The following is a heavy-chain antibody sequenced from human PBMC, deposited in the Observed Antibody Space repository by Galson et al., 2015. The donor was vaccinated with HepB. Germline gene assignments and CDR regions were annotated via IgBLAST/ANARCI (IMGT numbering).Heavy chain of an antibody. Sequence: SVKVSCKASGVTFSSYAINWVRQAPGQGLEWMGGIIPMFGTANYAQKFQGRVTITADESTSTAYMELSSLRSEDTAVYYCARDASMGYNTLAPAFDLWGQGTKVTVSS. CDR1: GVTFSSYA. CDR3: ARDASMGYNTLAPAFDL. CDR2: IIPMFGTA. V-gene: IGHV1-69*13. D-gene: IGHD5-18*01. J-gene: IGHJ3*01.